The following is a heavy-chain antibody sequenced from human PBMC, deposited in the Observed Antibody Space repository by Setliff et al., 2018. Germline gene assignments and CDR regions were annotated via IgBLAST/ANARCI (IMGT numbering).Heavy chain of an antibody. J-gene: IGHJ4*02. CDR3: ARVTYCGGDCYSFDY. Sequence: GASVKVSCKASGYTFSNYGISWVRQAPGQGLEWVGWINDYNGNTIYAQNFQGRVTMTADTSTSTAYMELRSLTSDDTAVYFCARVTYCGGDCYSFDYWGQGTLVTVSS. D-gene: IGHD2-21*01. CDR2: INDYNGNT. CDR1: GYTFSNYG. V-gene: IGHV1-18*01.